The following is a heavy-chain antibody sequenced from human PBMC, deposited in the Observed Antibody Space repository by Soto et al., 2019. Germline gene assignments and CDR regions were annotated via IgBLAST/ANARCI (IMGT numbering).Heavy chain of an antibody. CDR3: ARAPSLVQSLTFRVYYYGMDV. V-gene: IGHV6-1*01. J-gene: IGHJ6*02. CDR2: TYYRSKWYN. CDR1: GDSVSSNSAA. Sequence: SQTLSLTCAISGDSVSSNSAAWSWIRQSPSRGLEWLGRTYYRSKWYNDYAVSVKSRITINPDTSKNQFSLQLNSVTPEDTAVYYCARAPSLVQSLTFRVYYYGMDVWGQGTTVTVSS. D-gene: IGHD6-13*01.